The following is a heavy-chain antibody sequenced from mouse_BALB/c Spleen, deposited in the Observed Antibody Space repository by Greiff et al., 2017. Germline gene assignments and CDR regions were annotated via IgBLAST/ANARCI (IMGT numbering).Heavy chain of an antibody. CDR1: GFTFSSYA. D-gene: IGHD2-14*01. Sequence: EVKLMESGGGLVKPGGSLKLSCAASGFTFSSYAMSWVRQSPEKRLEWVAEISSGGSYTYYPDTVTGRFTISRDNAKNTLYLEMSSLRSEDTAMYYCARDRGNRYAMDYWGQGTSVTVSS. V-gene: IGHV5-9-4*01. CDR3: ARDRGNRYAMDY. J-gene: IGHJ4*01. CDR2: ISSGGSYT.